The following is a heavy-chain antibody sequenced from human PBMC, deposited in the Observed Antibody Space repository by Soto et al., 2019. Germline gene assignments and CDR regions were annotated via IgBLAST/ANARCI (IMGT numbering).Heavy chain of an antibody. CDR1: GGTFSSYT. V-gene: IGHV1-69*08. Sequence: QVQLVQSGAEVKKPGSSVKVSCKASGGTFSSYTISWVRQAPGQGLEWMGRIIPILGIANYAQKFQGRVXITADKSTGTXXMXLXXLRSEDTAVYYCARDGDPIWFGEVLMPPYYYGMDVWGQGTTGTVSS. D-gene: IGHD3-10*01. CDR3: ARDGDPIWFGEVLMPPYYYGMDV. CDR2: IIPILGIA. J-gene: IGHJ6*02.